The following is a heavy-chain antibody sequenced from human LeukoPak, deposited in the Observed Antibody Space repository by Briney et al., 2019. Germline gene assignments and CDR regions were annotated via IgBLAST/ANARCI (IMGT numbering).Heavy chain of an antibody. Sequence: PQTLSLTSAVSGGSISSGGYSWSWIRQPPGKGLEWIGYIYHRGSTYYNPSLKSRVTISVDRSKDQFSLKLSSVTAADTAVYYCARGYGDYVRGYNWFDPWGQGTLVTVSS. CDR3: ARGYGDYVRGYNWFDP. CDR2: IYHRGST. D-gene: IGHD4-17*01. V-gene: IGHV4-30-2*01. J-gene: IGHJ5*02. CDR1: GGSISSGGYS.